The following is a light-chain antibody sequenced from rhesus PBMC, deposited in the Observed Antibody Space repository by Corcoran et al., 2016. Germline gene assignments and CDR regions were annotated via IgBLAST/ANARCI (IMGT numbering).Light chain of an antibody. CDR3: VQAIAFPLT. Sequence: DIVMTQTPLSLPITPGEPASISCRSSQSLLHSNGNTYLHWYLQKPGQSPQLLIYGGSNRAAGVPARFSGSGSGTDFTLKISKVEAEDVGVYFCVQAIAFPLTFGGGTKVELK. CDR2: GGS. CDR1: QSLLHSNGNTY. V-gene: IGKV2-72*01. J-gene: IGKJ4*01.